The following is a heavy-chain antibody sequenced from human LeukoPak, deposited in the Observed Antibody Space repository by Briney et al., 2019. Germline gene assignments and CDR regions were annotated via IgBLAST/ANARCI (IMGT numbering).Heavy chain of an antibody. CDR3: AKPAKTDYADY. CDR1: GFNFSNYA. V-gene: IGHV3-23*01. Sequence: PGGSLRLSCAASGFNFSNYAMNWVRQAPGKGLEWVSAISGSSGNTYYADSVKGRFTISRDNSKNTLYLQMNSLRAEDTALYYCAKPAKTDYADYWGQGTLVTVSS. D-gene: IGHD1-14*01. J-gene: IGHJ4*02. CDR2: ISGSSGNT.